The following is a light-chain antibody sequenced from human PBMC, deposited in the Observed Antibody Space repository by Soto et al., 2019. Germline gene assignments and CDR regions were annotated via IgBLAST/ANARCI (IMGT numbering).Light chain of an antibody. CDR1: QSISSW. V-gene: IGKV1-5*03. CDR2: KAS. J-gene: IGKJ2*01. Sequence: DIQMTQSPSTLSASVGDRVTITCRASQSISSWLAWYQQKPGKVPKLLIYKASSLESGVPSRFSGSGSGTEFTLTISSLQPDDLATYYCQQYSTYSEYTFGQGTKLEIK. CDR3: QQYSTYSEYT.